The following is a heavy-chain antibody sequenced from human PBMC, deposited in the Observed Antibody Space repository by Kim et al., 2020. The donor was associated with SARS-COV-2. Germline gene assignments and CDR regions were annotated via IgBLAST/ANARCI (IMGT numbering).Heavy chain of an antibody. CDR3: ATEGSHDAFDI. CDR2: A. J-gene: IGHJ3*02. Sequence: ANNAQQFQGRVTITADKSTSTAYMELSSLRSEDTAVYYCATEGSHDAFDIWGQGTMVTVSS. V-gene: IGHV1-69*02. D-gene: IGHD1-26*01.